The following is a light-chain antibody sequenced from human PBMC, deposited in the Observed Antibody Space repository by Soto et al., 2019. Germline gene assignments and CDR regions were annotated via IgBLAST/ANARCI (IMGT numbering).Light chain of an antibody. CDR3: QRRANWPPWT. CDR1: QSVSSY. Sequence: EIVLTQSPVILSLSPGERATLSCRASQSVSSYLDWYQQKPGQAPKLLIYDVSKRATGIPDRFSGSGSGTDFTLTISSLEPEDFAVYYCQRRANWPPWTFGQGTKLESK. J-gene: IGKJ1*01. V-gene: IGKV3-11*01. CDR2: DVS.